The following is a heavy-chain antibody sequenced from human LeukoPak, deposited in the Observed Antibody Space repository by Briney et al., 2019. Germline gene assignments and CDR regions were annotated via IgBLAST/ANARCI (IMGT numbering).Heavy chain of an antibody. V-gene: IGHV3-30*02. CDR3: AREERDGYNYYWYFDL. CDR1: GFTFSTYG. D-gene: IGHD5-24*01. J-gene: IGHJ2*01. CDR2: IRFDGSIK. Sequence: GGSLRLSCAASGFTFSTYGMHWVRQSPGKGLECVAFIRFDGSIKYYADSVKGRFTISRDNSKNTLYLQMNSLRAEDTAVYYCAREERDGYNYYWYFDLWGRGTLVTVSS.